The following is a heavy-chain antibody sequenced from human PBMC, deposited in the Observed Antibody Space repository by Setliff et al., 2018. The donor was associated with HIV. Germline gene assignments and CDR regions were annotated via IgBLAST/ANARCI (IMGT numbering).Heavy chain of an antibody. D-gene: IGHD1-26*01. J-gene: IGHJ6*03. CDR3: ARGSSTVYNYYMDV. V-gene: IGHV4-61*05. CDR2: IYYSGSA. Sequence: PSETLSLTCTVSGGSISSSSYYWSWIRQPPGKGLECIGYIYYSGSANYNPSLKGRVTISVDTSKNQLSLKLSSVTAADTAVYYCARGSSTVYNYYMDVWGKGTTVTVSS. CDR1: GGSISSSSYY.